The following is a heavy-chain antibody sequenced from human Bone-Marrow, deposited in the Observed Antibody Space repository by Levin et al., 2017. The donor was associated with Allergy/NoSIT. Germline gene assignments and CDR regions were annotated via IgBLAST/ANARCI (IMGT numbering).Heavy chain of an antibody. D-gene: IGHD2-2*01. J-gene: IGHJ4*02. CDR3: ARDRVRPLGYCSSSSCLSFDY. V-gene: IGHV3-30-3*01. Sequence: AGGSLRLSCAASGFTFDTFAMHWVRQAPGKGLEWVALISYDGSNEEYADSVKGRFTISRDNSKNTLYLQMSSLSADDTAIYYCARDRVRPLGYCSSSSCLSFDYWGLGALVSVSS. CDR1: GFTFDTFA. CDR2: ISYDGSNE.